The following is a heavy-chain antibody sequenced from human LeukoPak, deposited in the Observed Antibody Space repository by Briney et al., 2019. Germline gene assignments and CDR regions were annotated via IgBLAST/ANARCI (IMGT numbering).Heavy chain of an antibody. D-gene: IGHD6-19*01. CDR3: AKDKGYSSGWYLLDP. V-gene: IGHV3-23*01. J-gene: IGHJ5*02. Sequence: GGSLRLSCAASGFTFSSYAMNWVRQAPGKGLEWVSGISGSGDNTYHADSVKGRFSISRDNSKNTLYLQMNNLRAEDTAVYYCAKDKGYSSGWYLLDPWGQGTLVTVSS. CDR2: ISGSGDNT. CDR1: GFTFSSYA.